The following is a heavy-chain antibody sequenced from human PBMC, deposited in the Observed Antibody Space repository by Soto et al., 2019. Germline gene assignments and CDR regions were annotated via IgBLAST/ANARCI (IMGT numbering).Heavy chain of an antibody. D-gene: IGHD3-22*01. J-gene: IGHJ5*01. CDR3: STRAYDTNGYYRFDP. CDR1: GGSFSGHS. CDR2: INHSGRV. Sequence: SLTCAVYGGSFSGHSWTWIRQSPGKGLEWIGDINHSGRVNYSPSLKSRVTISLDTSKNQYSLTLSAVTAADTAMYYCSTRAYDTNGYYRFDPWGQGTLVPVSS. V-gene: IGHV4-34*01.